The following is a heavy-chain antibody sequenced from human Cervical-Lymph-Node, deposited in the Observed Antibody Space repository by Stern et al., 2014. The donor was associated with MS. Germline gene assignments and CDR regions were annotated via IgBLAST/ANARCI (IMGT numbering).Heavy chain of an antibody. D-gene: IGHD2-21*01. J-gene: IGHJ6*02. CDR2: IRDYKGDK. CDR1: GSTFPTYG. V-gene: IGHV1-18*01. Sequence: QVQLVQSGPEVKKPGASVKVSCKAYGSTFPTYGIYWVRQAPGQGLEWMGWIRDYKGDKNSAQKFQGRVTMTKDTSTNTAYMELRSLTSDDTAVYYCAQSLAYYGMDVWGQGTTVTVSS. CDR3: AQSLAYYGMDV.